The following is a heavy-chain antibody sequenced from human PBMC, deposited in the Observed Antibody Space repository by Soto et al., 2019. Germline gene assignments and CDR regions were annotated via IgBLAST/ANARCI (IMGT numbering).Heavy chain of an antibody. V-gene: IGHV1-69*13. CDR3: ARGPPAAAGYNWFDP. D-gene: IGHD6-13*01. CDR1: GGTFSSYA. J-gene: IGHJ5*02. CDR2: IIPIFGTA. Sequence: SVKVSCKASGGTFSSYAISWVRQAPGQGLEWMGGIIPIFGTANYAQKFQGRVTVTADESTSTAYMELSSLRSEDTAVYYCARGPPAAAGYNWFDPWGQGTLVTVSS.